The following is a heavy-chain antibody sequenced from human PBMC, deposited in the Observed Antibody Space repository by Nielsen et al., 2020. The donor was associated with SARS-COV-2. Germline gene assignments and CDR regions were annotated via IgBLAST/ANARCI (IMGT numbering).Heavy chain of an antibody. Sequence: GSVKVSCKASGYTFTNNYMHWVRQAPGQGLEWMGLINPTNGGTTYAQKFLGTVTMTRDTSTSTVFMELSSLRSDDTAVYYCARDSSGTYRRVDYWGQGTLVTVSS. J-gene: IGHJ4*02. CDR1: GYTFTNNY. D-gene: IGHD3-22*01. CDR2: INPTNGGT. CDR3: ARDSSGTYRRVDY. V-gene: IGHV1-46*01.